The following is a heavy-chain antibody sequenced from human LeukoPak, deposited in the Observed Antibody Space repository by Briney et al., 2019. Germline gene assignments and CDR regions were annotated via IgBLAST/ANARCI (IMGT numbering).Heavy chain of an antibody. CDR1: GFTFSNYW. CDR3: ARGMITFGGYYMDV. CDR2: IKQDGSEK. J-gene: IGHJ6*03. Sequence: GGSLRLSCAVSGFTFSNYWMSWVRQTPGKGLEWVANIKQDGSEKYYVDSVKGRFTISRDNAKNSLYLQMNSLRAEDTAVYYCARGMITFGGYYMDVWGKGTTVTISS. V-gene: IGHV3-7*04. D-gene: IGHD3-16*01.